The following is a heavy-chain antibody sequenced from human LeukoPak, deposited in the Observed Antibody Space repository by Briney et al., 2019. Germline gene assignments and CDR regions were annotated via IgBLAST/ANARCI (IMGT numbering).Heavy chain of an antibody. CDR2: IYYGGRT. CDR1: GGSISSYY. J-gene: IGHJ5*02. V-gene: IGHV4-59*01. D-gene: IGHD3-22*01. CDR3: ARVNGYYDTSGYYIPDWFDP. Sequence: PSETLSLTCTVSGGSISSYYWSWIRQPPGKGLEWIGYIYYGGRTNFNPSLKSRVTISVDTSKNQFSLKLSSVTAADTAVYYCARVNGYYDTSGYYIPDWFDPWGQGTLVTVSS.